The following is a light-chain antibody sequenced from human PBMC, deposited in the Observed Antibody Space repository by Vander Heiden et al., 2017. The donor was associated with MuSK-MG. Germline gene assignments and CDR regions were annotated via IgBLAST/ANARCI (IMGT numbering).Light chain of an antibody. CDR3: QQYNSYST. CDR2: KAP. CDR1: QSISSW. Sequence: DIQLTQSPSTLSASVGDRVTITCRAIQSISSWLAWYQQKPGKAPKLLIYKAPSLESGVPSRFSGSGSGTEFTLTISSLQPDDFATYYCQQYNSYSTFGQGTKVEIK. V-gene: IGKV1-5*03. J-gene: IGKJ1*01.